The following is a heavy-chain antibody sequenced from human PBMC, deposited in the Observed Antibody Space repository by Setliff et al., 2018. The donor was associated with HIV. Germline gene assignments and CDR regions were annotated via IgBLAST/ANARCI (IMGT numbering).Heavy chain of an antibody. V-gene: IGHV4-31*03. CDR1: GGSISSGGYY. CDR3: ARGSGPLPNWENFYYSMDV. J-gene: IGHJ6*03. Sequence: ASETLSLTCTVSGGSISSGGYYWSWIRQHPGKGLGWIGYIYYSGSTYYNPSLKSRVTISVDTAKNQFSLKLSSVTAADTAVYYCARGSGPLPNWENFYYSMDVWGKGTTVTVSS. CDR2: IYYSGST. D-gene: IGHD3-3*01.